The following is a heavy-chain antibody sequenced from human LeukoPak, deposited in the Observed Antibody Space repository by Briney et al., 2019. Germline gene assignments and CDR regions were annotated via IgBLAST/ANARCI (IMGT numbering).Heavy chain of an antibody. J-gene: IGHJ6*03. V-gene: IGHV4-31*03. D-gene: IGHD1-26*01. Sequence: PSQTLSLTCTVSGGSISSGGYYWSWIRQHPGKGLEWIGYIYYSGSTYYNPSLKSRVTISVDTSKNQFSLKLSSVTAADTAVYYCAKWNYYYYYMDVWGKGTTVTASS. CDR2: IYYSGST. CDR1: GGSISSGGYY. CDR3: AKWNYYYYYMDV.